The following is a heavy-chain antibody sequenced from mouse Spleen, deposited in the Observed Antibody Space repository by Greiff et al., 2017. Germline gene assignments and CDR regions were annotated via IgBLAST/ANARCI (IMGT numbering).Heavy chain of an antibody. CDR1: GYTFTDYE. CDR2: IDPETGGT. J-gene: IGHJ3*01. D-gene: IGHD2-12*01. CDR3: TRGYYSYDGFAY. Sequence: VQLQESGAELVRPGASVTLSCKASGYTFTDYEMHWAKQTPVHGLEWIGAIDPETGGTAYNQKFKGKAILTADKSSSTAYMELRSLTSEDSAVYYCTRGYYSYDGFAYWGQGTLVTVSA. V-gene: IGHV1-15*01.